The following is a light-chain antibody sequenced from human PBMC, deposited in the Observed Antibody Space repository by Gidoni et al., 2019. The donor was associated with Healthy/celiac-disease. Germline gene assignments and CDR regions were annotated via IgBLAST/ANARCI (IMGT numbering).Light chain of an antibody. V-gene: IGKV3-20*01. CDR1: QSVSSSY. CDR3: QQYGSSPGRT. J-gene: IGKJ1*01. CDR2: GAS. Sequence: EIVLTQSPGTLSLSPGERATLSCRASQSVSSSYLAWYQQKPGQAPRLLIYGASSRATGIPDRFSGSGSGTDFTLISRLEPEEFAVYYCQQYGSSPGRTFGQGTKVEIK.